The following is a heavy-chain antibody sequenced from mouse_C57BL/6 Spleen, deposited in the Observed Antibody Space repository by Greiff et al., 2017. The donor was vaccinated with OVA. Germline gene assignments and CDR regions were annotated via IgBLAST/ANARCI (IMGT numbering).Heavy chain of an antibody. J-gene: IGHJ4*01. CDR3: AREGIDLSPVMDY. V-gene: IGHV1-64*01. Sequence: QVQLQQPGAELVKPGASVKLSCKASGYTFTSYWMHWVKQRPGQGLEWIGMIHPNSGSTNYNEKFKSKATLTVDKSSSTAYMQLSSLTYEDSAVYYCAREGIDLSPVMDYWGQGTSVTVSS. CDR1: GYTFTSYW. CDR2: IHPNSGST.